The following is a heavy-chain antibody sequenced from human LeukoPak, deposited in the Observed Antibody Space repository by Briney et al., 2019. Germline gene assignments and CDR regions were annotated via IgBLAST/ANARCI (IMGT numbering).Heavy chain of an antibody. CDR2: ISAGGGKI. J-gene: IGHJ4*02. V-gene: IGHV3-23*01. CDR1: GFTFSNYA. CDR3: VKNVGGNEGAY. Sequence: PGGSLRLSCVASGFTFSNYAMSWVRQAPGKGLQWVSAISAGGGKIHYAGSVKGRFTISRDNSRNTLYVQMSSLKADDTAVYYCVKNVGGNEGAYWGQGTLVTVSS. D-gene: IGHD5-12*01.